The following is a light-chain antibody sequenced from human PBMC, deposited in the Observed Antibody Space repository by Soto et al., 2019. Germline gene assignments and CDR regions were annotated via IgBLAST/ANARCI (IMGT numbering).Light chain of an antibody. CDR2: AAS. J-gene: IGKJ1*01. Sequence: EIVMTQSPATLSVSPGERATFSCRASQRISTNLAWYQQKPGQAPRLLIYAASTRATGIPVRFSGSGSGTEFALTISSLQSEDFAVYYCQQYDNWQTFGQGTKVEI. CDR3: QQYDNWQT. CDR1: QRISTN. V-gene: IGKV3-15*01.